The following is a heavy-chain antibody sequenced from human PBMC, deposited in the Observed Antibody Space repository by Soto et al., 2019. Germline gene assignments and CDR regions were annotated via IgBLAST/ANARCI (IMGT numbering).Heavy chain of an antibody. D-gene: IGHD5-18*01. V-gene: IGHV4-31*03. Sequence: SETLSLTCTVSGGSISSGGYYWSWIRQHPGKGLEWIGYIYYSGSTYYNPSLKSRVTISVDTSKNQFSLKLSSVTAADTAVYYCARGGQLWPGDYFDYWGQGTLVTVSS. CDR3: ARGGQLWPGDYFDY. J-gene: IGHJ4*02. CDR2: IYYSGST. CDR1: GGSISSGGYY.